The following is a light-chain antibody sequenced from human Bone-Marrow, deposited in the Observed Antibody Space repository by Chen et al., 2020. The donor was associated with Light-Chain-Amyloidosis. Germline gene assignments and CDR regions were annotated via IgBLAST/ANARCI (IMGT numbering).Light chain of an antibody. CDR3: QSYQGSSQGV. Sequence: NFMLTQPHSVSESPGKTVIISCTRSSGSIATNYVQWYQQRPGSSPTTVIYEDDQRPSGVPERFSGSIDRSPNSASLTIAGLKTEDAADYYCQSYQGSSQGVFGGGTKLTVL. CDR1: SGSIATNY. J-gene: IGLJ3*02. V-gene: IGLV6-57*01. CDR2: EDD.